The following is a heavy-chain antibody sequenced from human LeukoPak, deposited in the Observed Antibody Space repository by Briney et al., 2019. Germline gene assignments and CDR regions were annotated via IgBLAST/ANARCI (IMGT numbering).Heavy chain of an antibody. V-gene: IGHV3-66*01. D-gene: IGHD2-2*01. CDR1: GFTFSSYA. J-gene: IGHJ4*02. CDR2: IYSGGST. CDR3: SRDRQYIGSTCYGL. Sequence: GGSLRLSCAASGFTFSSYAMSWVRQAPGKGLEWVSLIYSGGSTYYADSVKGRFIISRDNSKNTLYLQMNSLRAEDTAVYYCSRDRQYIGSTCYGLWGQGTRVTVSS.